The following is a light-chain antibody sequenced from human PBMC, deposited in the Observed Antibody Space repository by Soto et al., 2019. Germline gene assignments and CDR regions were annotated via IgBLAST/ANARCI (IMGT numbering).Light chain of an antibody. J-gene: IGLJ1*01. CDR3: ISYTSDDVRYV. Sequence: QSVLTQPASVSGTPGQSITISCTGSNSDVGIYDFVSWYRHHPGRAPKLIVSEVSHRPSGVSNRFSGSKSGNTASLTISGLQSEDEADYYCISYTSDDVRYVFGTGTKVTV. CDR1: NSDVGIYDF. V-gene: IGLV2-14*01. CDR2: EVS.